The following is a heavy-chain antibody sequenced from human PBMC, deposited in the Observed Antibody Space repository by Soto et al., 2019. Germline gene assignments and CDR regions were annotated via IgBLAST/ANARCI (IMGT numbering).Heavy chain of an antibody. J-gene: IGHJ5*02. CDR3: ARAVVVVAATSNWFDP. CDR1: GGSISSYY. CDR2: IYYSGST. Sequence: ETLSLTCTVSGGSISSYYWSWIRQPPGKGLEWIGYIYYSGSTNYNPSLKSRVTISVDTSKNQFSPKLSSVTAADTAVYYCARAVVVVAATSNWFDPWGQGTLVIVSS. V-gene: IGHV4-59*01. D-gene: IGHD2-15*01.